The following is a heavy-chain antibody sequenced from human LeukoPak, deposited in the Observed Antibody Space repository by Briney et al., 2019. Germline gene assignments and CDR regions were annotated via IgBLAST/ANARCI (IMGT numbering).Heavy chain of an antibody. CDR1: GYTFTGYY. Sequence: GASVKVSCKASGYTFTGYYMHWVRQAPGQGLEWMGWINPNSGGTNYAQKFQGRVTMTRDTSISTAYMELSRLRSDDTAVYYCARDYCGSGSQLFPYYYGMDVWGQGTTVTVSS. CDR3: ARDYCGSGSQLFPYYYGMDV. V-gene: IGHV1-2*02. D-gene: IGHD3-10*01. CDR2: INPNSGGT. J-gene: IGHJ6*02.